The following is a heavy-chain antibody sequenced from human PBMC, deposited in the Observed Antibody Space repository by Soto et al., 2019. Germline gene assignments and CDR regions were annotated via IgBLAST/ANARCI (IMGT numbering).Heavy chain of an antibody. V-gene: IGHV4-34*01. Sequence: ASETPSLPCAVFGGSFRGYYWSRIRQPPGKGLEWIGEINHSGSTNYNPALKSRVTISVDTSKNQFSLKLSSVTAADTAVYYCARKVWWFDPWGQGTLVPVSS. J-gene: IGHJ5*02. CDR3: ARKVWWFDP. CDR1: GGSFRGYY. D-gene: IGHD2-21*01. CDR2: INHSGST.